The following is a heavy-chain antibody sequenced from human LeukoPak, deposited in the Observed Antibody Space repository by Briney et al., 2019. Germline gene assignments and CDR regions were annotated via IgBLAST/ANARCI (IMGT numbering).Heavy chain of an antibody. Sequence: SETLSLTCTVSGGSISSYYWSWIRQPPGKGLEWIGYIYYSGSTNYNPSLKSRVTISVDTSKNQFSLKLSSVTAADTAVYYCARDSSITGTTFGAFDIWGQGTMVTVYS. CDR2: IYYSGST. V-gene: IGHV4-59*01. CDR3: ARDSSITGTTFGAFDI. CDR1: GGSISSYY. D-gene: IGHD1-20*01. J-gene: IGHJ3*02.